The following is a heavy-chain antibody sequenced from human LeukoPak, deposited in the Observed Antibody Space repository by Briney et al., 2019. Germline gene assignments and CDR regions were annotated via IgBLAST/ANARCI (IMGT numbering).Heavy chain of an antibody. CDR1: GYSFTSSW. CDR2: IYPADSDT. V-gene: IGHV5-51*01. J-gene: IGHJ4*02. D-gene: IGHD3-22*01. CDR3: ARRDDSKAFDY. Sequence: GESLKISCKGSGYSFTSSWIGWVRQMPGTGLEWMGLIYPADSDTRYSPSFQGQITLSADKSINTAYLQWSSLKASDTAMYYCARRDDSKAFDYWGQGTLVTVSS.